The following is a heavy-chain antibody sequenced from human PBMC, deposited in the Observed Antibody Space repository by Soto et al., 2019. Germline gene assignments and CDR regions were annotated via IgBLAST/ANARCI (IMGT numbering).Heavy chain of an antibody. J-gene: IGHJ6*02. D-gene: IGHD2-2*01. CDR2: IYYSGST. CDR1: GGSVSSGSYY. CDR3: ARDRDVVVPAAMMNYYYYYGMDV. Sequence: SETLSLTCTVSGGSVSSGSYYWSWIRQPPGKGLEWIGYIYYSGSTNYSPSLKSRVTISVDTSKNQFSLKLSSVTAADTAVYYCARDRDVVVPAAMMNYYYYYGMDVWGQGTTVTVSS. V-gene: IGHV4-61*01.